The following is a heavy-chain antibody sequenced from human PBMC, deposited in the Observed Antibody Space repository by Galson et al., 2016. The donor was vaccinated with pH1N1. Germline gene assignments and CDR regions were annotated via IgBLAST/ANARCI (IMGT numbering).Heavy chain of an antibody. V-gene: IGHV4-61*02. J-gene: IGHJ4*02. Sequence: LSLTCTVSGGSISSSIYYWNWIRQPAGKGPEWIGRMYTSGTTTYNPSLESRVSISVDTSKNQFSLRLSSVTAADTAVYFCARDRVALTGNFDYWGQGALVTVSS. CDR3: ARDRVALTGNFDY. CDR1: GGSISSSIYY. D-gene: IGHD3-10*01. CDR2: MYTSGTT.